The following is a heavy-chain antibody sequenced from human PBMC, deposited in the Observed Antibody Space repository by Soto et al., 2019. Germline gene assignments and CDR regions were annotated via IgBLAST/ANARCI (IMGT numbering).Heavy chain of an antibody. D-gene: IGHD3-10*01. CDR3: ARDLSGGVDY. V-gene: IGHV4-61*01. J-gene: IGHJ4*02. CDR2: IYYSGST. Sequence: QVQLQESGPGLVKPSETLSLTCTVSGGSVSSGSYYWSWIRQPPGKGLGGVGYIYYSGSTNYNPALKSRVPISVDTSKNQFSLKLSSVTAADTAVYYCARDLSGGVDYWGQGTLVTVSS. CDR1: GGSVSSGSYY.